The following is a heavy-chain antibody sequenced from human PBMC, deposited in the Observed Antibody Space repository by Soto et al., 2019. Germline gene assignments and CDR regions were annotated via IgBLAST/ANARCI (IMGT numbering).Heavy chain of an antibody. CDR1: GYTYTGYA. CDR3: ATGAAAGYYYYGMDV. Sequence: ASVKVSCKASGYTYTGYAMHWVRQAPGQRLEWMGWINAGNGNTKYSQKFQGRVTITRDTSASTAYMELSSLRSEDTAVYYCATGAAAGYYYYGMDVWGQGTTVTVSS. J-gene: IGHJ6*02. D-gene: IGHD6-13*01. CDR2: INAGNGNT. V-gene: IGHV1-3*01.